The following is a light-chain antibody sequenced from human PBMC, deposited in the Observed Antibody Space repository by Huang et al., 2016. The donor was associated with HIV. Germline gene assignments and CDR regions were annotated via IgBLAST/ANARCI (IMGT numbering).Light chain of an antibody. V-gene: IGKV1-27*01. CDR3: QRYDSAPRA. CDR1: MHIGVF. Sequence: CGWSMHIGVFVSGFRHSPWTVPRLLIYAASVLQSGVPSRVSGRGSGTDFTLTITNFQAEDVATYYCQRYDSAPRAFGQGTKVDLK. CDR2: AAS. J-gene: IGKJ1*01.